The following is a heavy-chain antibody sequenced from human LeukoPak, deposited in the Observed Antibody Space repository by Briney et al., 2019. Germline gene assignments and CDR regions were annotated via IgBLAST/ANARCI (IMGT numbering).Heavy chain of an antibody. J-gene: IGHJ6*02. V-gene: IGHV3-7*01. D-gene: IGHD1-26*01. Sequence: PGGSLRLSCAASGFTFSSYWMSWVRQAPGKGLEWVVNIKQDGSEKYYVDSVKGRFTISRDNAKNSLYLQMNSLRAEDTAVYYCARALSYSGSYYDYYYYGMDVWGQGTTVTVSS. CDR2: IKQDGSEK. CDR3: ARALSYSGSYYDYYYYGMDV. CDR1: GFTFSSYW.